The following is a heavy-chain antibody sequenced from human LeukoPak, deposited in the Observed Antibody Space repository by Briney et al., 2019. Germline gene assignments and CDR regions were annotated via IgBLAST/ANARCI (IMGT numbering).Heavy chain of an antibody. J-gene: IGHJ4*02. Sequence: GGSLRLSCAASGFTFNNYGMHWVRQAPGKGLEWVAVVSYDGRNIHYPDSVKGRFTISRDISTDTLWLQMDSLRTEDTAVYYCARWSIAAAGTGSDYWGQGTLITVPS. CDR2: VSYDGRNI. V-gene: IGHV3-30*03. CDR3: ARWSIAAAGTGSDY. CDR1: GFTFNNYG. D-gene: IGHD6-13*01.